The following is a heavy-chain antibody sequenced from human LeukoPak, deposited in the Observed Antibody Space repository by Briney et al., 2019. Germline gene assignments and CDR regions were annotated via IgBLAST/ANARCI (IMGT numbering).Heavy chain of an antibody. CDR1: GGSVSSGYYY. CDR2: ISYSGST. Sequence: SETLSLTCTVSGGSVSSGYYYWSWIRQPPGKGLEWIGFISYSGSTDYNPSLKSRVTISVDTSNNQFSLRLNSVTAADTAVYYCARHFAYSSSSYFDYWGQGSLVTVSS. D-gene: IGHD6-6*01. CDR3: ARHFAYSSSSYFDY. J-gene: IGHJ4*02. V-gene: IGHV4-61*01.